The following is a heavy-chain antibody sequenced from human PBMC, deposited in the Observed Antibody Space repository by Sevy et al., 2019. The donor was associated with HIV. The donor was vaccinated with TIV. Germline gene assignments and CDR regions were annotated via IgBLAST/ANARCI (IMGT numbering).Heavy chain of an antibody. D-gene: IGHD2-2*01. Sequence: GGSLRLSCAASGFTFSNYWMNWVRQAQGKGLEWVATISKDGSEKYYVDSVKGRFTISRDNAKNSLSLQMNNLRAEDTAVYYCARDDCNSISCYGGYYYSTDVWGQGTTVTVSS. CDR2: ISKDGSEK. CDR3: ARDDCNSISCYGGYYYSTDV. CDR1: GFTFSNYW. J-gene: IGHJ6*02. V-gene: IGHV3-7*01.